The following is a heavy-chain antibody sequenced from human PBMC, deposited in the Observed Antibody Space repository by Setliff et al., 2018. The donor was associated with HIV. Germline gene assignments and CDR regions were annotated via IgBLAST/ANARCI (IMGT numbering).Heavy chain of an antibody. Sequence: GGSLRLSCAASGFTFSSYAMTWVRQAPGKGLEWVSIISDSGGHSYYADSVKGRFTISRDNSKSTLYVQMNSLRAEDTAVYYCARAGYCSGGNCHTHYFDSWGQGTLVTVSS. V-gene: IGHV3-23*01. D-gene: IGHD2-15*01. CDR2: ISDSGGHS. CDR3: ARAGYCSGGNCHTHYFDS. CDR1: GFTFSSYA. J-gene: IGHJ4*02.